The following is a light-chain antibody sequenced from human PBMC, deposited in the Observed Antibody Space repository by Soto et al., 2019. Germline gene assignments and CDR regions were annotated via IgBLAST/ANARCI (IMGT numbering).Light chain of an antibody. Sequence: QSVLTRPASVSGSPGQSVTIACTGTSSDFGSYKFVSWYQHHPGKVPKVIIYETSKRPSGVSDRFSGSKSGNTASLTISGLQAEDEADYYCFSFTSTNTHVFGSGTKV. CDR3: FSFTSTNTHV. CDR1: SSDFGSYKF. V-gene: IGLV2-23*01. J-gene: IGLJ1*01. CDR2: ETS.